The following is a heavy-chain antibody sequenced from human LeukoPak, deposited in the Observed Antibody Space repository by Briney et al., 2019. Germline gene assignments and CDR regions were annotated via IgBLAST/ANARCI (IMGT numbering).Heavy chain of an antibody. CDR3: ARTYGDYEPVPDAFDI. CDR2: IKQDGSEK. D-gene: IGHD4-17*01. J-gene: IGHJ3*02. V-gene: IGHV3-7*01. Sequence: GGSLRLSCAASGFTFSSYGMHWVRQAPGKGLEWVANIKQDGSEKYYVDSVKGRFTISRDNAKNSLYLQMNSLRAEDTAVYYCARTYGDYEPVPDAFDIWGQGTMVTVSS. CDR1: GFTFSSYG.